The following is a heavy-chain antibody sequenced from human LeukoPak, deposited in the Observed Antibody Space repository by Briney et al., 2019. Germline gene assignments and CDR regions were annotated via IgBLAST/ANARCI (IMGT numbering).Heavy chain of an antibody. Sequence: GGSLRLSCAASGFTLSSYWMHWVRQAPGKGLVWVSRINNDGSTTNYADSVKGRFTISRDNAKNTLYLQMNSLRAEDTAVYYCARDLVVATGPDYWGQGTLVTVPS. J-gene: IGHJ4*02. CDR2: INNDGSTT. CDR3: ARDLVVATGPDY. V-gene: IGHV3-74*01. CDR1: GFTLSSYW. D-gene: IGHD5-12*01.